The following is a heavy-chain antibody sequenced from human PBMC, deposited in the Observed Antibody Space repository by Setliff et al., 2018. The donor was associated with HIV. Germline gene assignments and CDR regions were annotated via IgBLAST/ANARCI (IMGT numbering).Heavy chain of an antibody. CDR2: ISGYNGNT. CDR3: ARAYPWGYVDYYYMDV. Sequence: ASVKVSCKAPGYTFTSYGITWVRQAPGQGLEWMGWISGYNGNTDYAQNLQGRVTMTTDTSTSTAYMELRSLRSDDTAVYYCARAYPWGYVDYYYMDVWGKGTTVTVSS. D-gene: IGHD3-16*01. CDR1: GYTFTSYG. J-gene: IGHJ6*03. V-gene: IGHV1-18*01.